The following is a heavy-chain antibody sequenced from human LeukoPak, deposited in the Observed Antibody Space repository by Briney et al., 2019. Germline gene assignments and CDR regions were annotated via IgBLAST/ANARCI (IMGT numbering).Heavy chain of an antibody. CDR3: AKDLIPYCSGGSCYAQLDY. CDR1: GFTFSSYG. Sequence: GGSLRLSCAASGFTFSSYGMHWVRQAPGKGLEWVAFIRYDGSNKYYADSVKGRFTISRDNSKNTLYLQMNSLRAEDTAVYYCAKDLIPYCSGGSCYAQLDYWGQGTLVTVSS. V-gene: IGHV3-30*02. D-gene: IGHD2-15*01. CDR2: IRYDGSNK. J-gene: IGHJ4*02.